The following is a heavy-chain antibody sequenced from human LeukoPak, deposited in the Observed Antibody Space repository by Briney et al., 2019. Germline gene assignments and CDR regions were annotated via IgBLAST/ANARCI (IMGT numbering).Heavy chain of an antibody. D-gene: IGHD2-21*01. CDR1: GFTFSDYY. Sequence: GGSLRLSCAASGFTFSDYYMSWIRQAPGKGLEWVSYISSSGSTIYYAESVKGRFTISRDNAKNSLYLLMNSLRAEDTAVYYCARFVVPADYFDYWGQGTLVTVSS. J-gene: IGHJ4*02. V-gene: IGHV3-11*01. CDR3: ARFVVPADYFDY. CDR2: ISSSGSTI.